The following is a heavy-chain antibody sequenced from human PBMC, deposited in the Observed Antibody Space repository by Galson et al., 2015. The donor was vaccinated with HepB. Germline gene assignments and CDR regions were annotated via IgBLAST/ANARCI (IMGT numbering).Heavy chain of an antibody. Sequence: ETLSLTCTVSGGSISSYYWSWIRQPPGKGLEWIGYIYYSGSTNYNPSLKSRVTISVDTSKNQFSLKLSSVTAADTAVYYCARELPYYDYVWGSYRYTASFDYWGQGTLVTVSS. CDR2: IYYSGST. CDR3: ARELPYYDYVWGSYRYTASFDY. J-gene: IGHJ4*02. V-gene: IGHV4-59*01. D-gene: IGHD3-16*02. CDR1: GGSISSYY.